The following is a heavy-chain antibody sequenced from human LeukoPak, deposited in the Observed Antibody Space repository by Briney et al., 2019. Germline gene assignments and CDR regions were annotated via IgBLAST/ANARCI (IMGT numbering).Heavy chain of an antibody. V-gene: IGHV4-59*01. Sequence: SETLSLTCTVSGGSISSYYWSWIRQPPGEGLEWIGYIYYSGSTNYNPSLKSRVTISVDTSKNQFSLKLSSVTAADTAVYYCASGPGYSYGQVDYWGQGTLVTVSS. CDR3: ASGPGYSYGQVDY. D-gene: IGHD5-18*01. J-gene: IGHJ4*02. CDR1: GGSISSYY. CDR2: IYYSGST.